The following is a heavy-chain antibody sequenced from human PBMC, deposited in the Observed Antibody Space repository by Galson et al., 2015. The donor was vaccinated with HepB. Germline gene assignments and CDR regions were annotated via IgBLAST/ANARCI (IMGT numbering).Heavy chain of an antibody. D-gene: IGHD4-23*01. CDR1: GFTFSSYS. V-gene: IGHV3-48*02. CDR2: ISSSSSTI. Sequence: SLRLSCAASGFTFSSYSMNWVRQAPGKGLEWVSYISSSSSTIYYADSVKGRFTISRDNAKNSLYLQMNSLRDEDTAVYYCARDLQGGNSDYYYYYGMDVWGQGTTVTVSS. CDR3: ARDLQGGNSDYYYYYGMDV. J-gene: IGHJ6*02.